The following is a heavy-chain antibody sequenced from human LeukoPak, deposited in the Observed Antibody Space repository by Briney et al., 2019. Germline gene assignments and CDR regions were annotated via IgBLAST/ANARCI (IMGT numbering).Heavy chain of an antibody. D-gene: IGHD2-2*01. CDR1: GFTFSNYW. CDR3: ARDGAPDAHCSSSSCAIR. J-gene: IGHJ4*02. Sequence: GGSLRLSCAASGFTFSNYWMSWVRQAPGKGLEWVANIKQDGSEKYYVDSVKGRFTISRDNAKNSLYLQMNSLRAEDTAVYYCARDGAPDAHCSSSSCAIRWGQGTLVTVSS. CDR2: IKQDGSEK. V-gene: IGHV3-7*01.